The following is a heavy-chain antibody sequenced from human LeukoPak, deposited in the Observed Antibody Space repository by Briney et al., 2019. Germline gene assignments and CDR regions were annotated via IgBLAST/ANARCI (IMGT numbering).Heavy chain of an antibody. D-gene: IGHD6-13*01. Sequence: SETLSLTCTVSGGSISSSSYYWGWTRQPPGKGLEWIGSIYYSGSTYYNPSLKSRVTISVDTSRNQFSLKLSSVTAADTAVYYCAGSSSWYDFDYWGQGTLVTVSS. CDR1: GGSISSSSYY. CDR3: AGSSSWYDFDY. V-gene: IGHV4-39*01. J-gene: IGHJ4*02. CDR2: IYYSGST.